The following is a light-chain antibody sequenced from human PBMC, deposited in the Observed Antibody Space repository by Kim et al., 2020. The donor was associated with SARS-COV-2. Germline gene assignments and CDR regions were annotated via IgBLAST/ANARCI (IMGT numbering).Light chain of an antibody. CDR3: QQSNDWPPLM. CDR2: DAT. CDR1: QTIKNR. Sequence: SPGERATLSCRASQTIKNRLVWYQHKPGQAPRLLIYDATTRATGVPARFIGSGSETDFTLTISSLQSEDFAVYYCQQSNDWPPLMFGQGTKVDIK. J-gene: IGKJ1*01. V-gene: IGKV3-15*01.